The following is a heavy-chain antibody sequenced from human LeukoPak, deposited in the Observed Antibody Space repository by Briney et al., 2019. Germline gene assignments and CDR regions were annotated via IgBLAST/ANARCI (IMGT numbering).Heavy chain of an antibody. CDR2: IYYSGST. D-gene: IGHD3-3*01. CDR1: GGSISSYY. Sequence: NPSETLSLTCTVSGGSISSYYWSWIRQPPRKGLEWIGYIYYSGSTNYNPSPKSRVTISVDTSKNQFSLKLSSVTAADTAVYYCARARPYDFWSGYGGWFDPWGQGTLVTVSS. J-gene: IGHJ5*02. CDR3: ARARPYDFWSGYGGWFDP. V-gene: IGHV4-59*01.